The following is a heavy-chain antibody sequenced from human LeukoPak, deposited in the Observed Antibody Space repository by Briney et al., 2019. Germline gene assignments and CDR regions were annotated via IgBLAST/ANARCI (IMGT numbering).Heavy chain of an antibody. V-gene: IGHV4-39*01. Sequence: PSETLSLTCSVSGGSISGSSYYWGWIRQPPGKGLEWIGSIYYSGSTYYNPSLKSRVTISVDTSKNQFSLKLSSVTAADTAVYYCASDITMIAEDAFDIWGQGTMVTVSS. CDR2: IYYSGST. D-gene: IGHD3-22*01. CDR3: ASDITMIAEDAFDI. CDR1: GGSISGSSYY. J-gene: IGHJ3*02.